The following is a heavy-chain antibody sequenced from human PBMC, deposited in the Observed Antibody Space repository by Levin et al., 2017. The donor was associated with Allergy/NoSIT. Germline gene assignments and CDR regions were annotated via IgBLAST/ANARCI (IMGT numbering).Heavy chain of an antibody. CDR3: ARGGPPNYDYNWGSYRDGYFDC. J-gene: IGHJ4*02. CDR1: GFTFGDYA. D-gene: IGHD3-16*02. Sequence: PGGSLRLSCTGSGFTFGDYAMSWVRQAPGKGLEWVGFIRNKAHGGTTEYAASVKGSLTISRDDYKSIAYLQMNSLKTEDTAVYFCARGGPPNYDYNWGSYRDGYFDCWGQGTLVTVS. V-gene: IGHV3-49*04. CDR2: IRNKAHGGTT.